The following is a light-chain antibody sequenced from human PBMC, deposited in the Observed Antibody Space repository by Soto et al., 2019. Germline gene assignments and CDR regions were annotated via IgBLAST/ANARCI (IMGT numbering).Light chain of an antibody. J-gene: IGLJ2*01. V-gene: IGLV2-14*01. CDR2: EVT. Sequence: QSVLTQPASVSGSPGQSITISCTGTSSDVGGYDYVSWYQQPPGKAPKLMIYEVTNRPSGVSNRFSGSKSGNTASLTISGLQAEDEADYYCSSYISSSTHVAFGGGTKVTVL. CDR3: SSYISSSTHVA. CDR1: SSDVGGYDY.